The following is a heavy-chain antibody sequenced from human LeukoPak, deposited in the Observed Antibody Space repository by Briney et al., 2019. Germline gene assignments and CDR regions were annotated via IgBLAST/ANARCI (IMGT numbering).Heavy chain of an antibody. D-gene: IGHD2-21*01. Sequence: GGSLRLSCAASGFTVSSSYMSWVRQAPGKGLEWVSVIYSGGSSYYPDSLKGRFTISRDNPKNTLYLQINSLRAEDTAVYYCVRDFMGYCGGKCYSRWGKGTTVTVSS. CDR3: VRDFMGYCGGKCYSR. J-gene: IGHJ6*04. CDR2: IYSGGSS. CDR1: GFTVSSSY. V-gene: IGHV3-66*02.